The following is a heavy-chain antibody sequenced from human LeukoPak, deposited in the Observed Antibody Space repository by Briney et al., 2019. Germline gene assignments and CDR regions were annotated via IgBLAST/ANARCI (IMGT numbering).Heavy chain of an antibody. Sequence: GGSLRLSCAASGFTFSSYSMNWVRQAPGKGLEWVSSISSSSSYIYYADSVKGRFTISRDNAKNSLYLQMNSLRAEDTAVYYCARAAYDSSGYLTLWGQGTLVTVSS. CDR3: ARAAYDSSGYLTL. J-gene: IGHJ4*02. CDR2: ISSSSSYI. V-gene: IGHV3-21*01. D-gene: IGHD3-22*01. CDR1: GFTFSSYS.